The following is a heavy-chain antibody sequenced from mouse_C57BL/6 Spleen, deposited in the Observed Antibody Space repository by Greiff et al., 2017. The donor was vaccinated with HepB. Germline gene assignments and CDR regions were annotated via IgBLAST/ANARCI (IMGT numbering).Heavy chain of an antibody. D-gene: IGHD2-13*01. CDR2: ISYDGSN. V-gene: IGHV3-6*01. Sequence: EVKLQESGPGLVKPSQSLSLTCSVTGYSITSGYYWNWIRQFPGNKLEWMGYISYDGSNNYNPSLKNRISITRDTSKNQFFLKLNSVTTEDTATYYCARDPPVTFAYWGQGTLVTVSA. CDR3: ARDPPVTFAY. J-gene: IGHJ3*01. CDR1: GYSITSGYY.